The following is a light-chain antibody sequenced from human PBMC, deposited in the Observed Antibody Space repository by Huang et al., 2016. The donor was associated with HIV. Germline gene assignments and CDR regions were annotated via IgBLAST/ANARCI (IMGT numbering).Light chain of an antibody. CDR1: ESINSY. CDR3: QQSYSPPYT. J-gene: IGKJ2*01. V-gene: IGKV1-39*01. Sequence: DIQMTQSPSSLSAFVGDRVTITCRASESINSYLSWYQQKPEKAPKLLIYAASSLQSGVSWRFSGSGSGTEFTLTITSLQPEDFATYYCQQSYSPPYTFGQGTKLEIK. CDR2: AAS.